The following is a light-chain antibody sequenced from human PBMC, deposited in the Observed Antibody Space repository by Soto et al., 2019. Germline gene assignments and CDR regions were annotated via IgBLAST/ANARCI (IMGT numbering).Light chain of an antibody. Sequence: EIVLTQSPGTLSLSPGERATLSCRASQSVSSSYLAWYQQKGGQAPRLLIYGASSRATGIPDRFSGSGSGTDFTLTILRLEPEDFAVYYCQQYVRSPWTFGQGTKVEIK. CDR2: GAS. CDR3: QQYVRSPWT. J-gene: IGKJ1*01. V-gene: IGKV3-20*01. CDR1: QSVSSSY.